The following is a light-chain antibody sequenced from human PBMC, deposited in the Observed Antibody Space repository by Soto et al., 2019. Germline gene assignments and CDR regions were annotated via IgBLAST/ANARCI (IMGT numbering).Light chain of an antibody. Sequence: DIQMTQSPSSLSASVGDRVTITCRASQDIANYLAWYQQKPGKVPKLLIYAASTLQSGVPSRFSGSGSGTDFTLTISSLQPEDVATYYCQQYNSAPLTFGGGTKV. CDR2: AAS. CDR3: QQYNSAPLT. V-gene: IGKV1-27*01. CDR1: QDIANY. J-gene: IGKJ4*01.